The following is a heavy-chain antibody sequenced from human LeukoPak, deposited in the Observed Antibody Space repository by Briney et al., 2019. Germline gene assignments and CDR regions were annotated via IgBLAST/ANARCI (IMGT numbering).Heavy chain of an antibody. Sequence: SETLSLTCAVYGGSFSGYYWSWIRQPPGKGLEWIGEINHSGSTNYNPYLKSRVTISVDTSKNQFSLKLSSVTAADTAVYYCARGGSLRYFDWSTGYGMDVWGQGTTVTVSS. CDR3: ARGGSLRYFDWSTGYGMDV. D-gene: IGHD3-9*01. V-gene: IGHV4-34*01. J-gene: IGHJ6*02. CDR2: INHSGST. CDR1: GGSFSGYY.